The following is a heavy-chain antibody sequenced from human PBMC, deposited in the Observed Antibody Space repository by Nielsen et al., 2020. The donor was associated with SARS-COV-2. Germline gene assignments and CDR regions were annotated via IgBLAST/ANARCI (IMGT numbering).Heavy chain of an antibody. V-gene: IGHV4-34*01. CDR1: GGSFSGYY. CDR3: ARGGAVIIAPRFDY. Sequence: SETLSLTCAVYGGSFSGYYWSWIRQPPGKGLEWIGEINHSGSTNYNPSLKSRVTISLDTSKNQFSLNLRSVTAADTAVYYCARGGAVIIAPRFDYWGQGSLVTVSS. CDR2: INHSGST. J-gene: IGHJ4*02. D-gene: IGHD3-3*01.